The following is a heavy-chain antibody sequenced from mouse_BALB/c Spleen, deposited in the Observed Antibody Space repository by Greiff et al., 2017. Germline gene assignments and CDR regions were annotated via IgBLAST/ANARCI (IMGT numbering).Heavy chain of an antibody. J-gene: IGHJ3*01. D-gene: IGHD2-2*01. CDR1: GFNINDYY. V-gene: IGHV14-1*02. CDR3: ASYGYGWFAY. Sequence: VQLQQSGAELVRPGALVKLSCKASGFNINDYYMHWVKQRPEQGLEWIGWIDPENGNTIYDPKFQGKASITADTSSNTAYLQLSSLTSEDTAVYYCASYGYGWFAYWGQGTLVTVSA. CDR2: IDPENGNT.